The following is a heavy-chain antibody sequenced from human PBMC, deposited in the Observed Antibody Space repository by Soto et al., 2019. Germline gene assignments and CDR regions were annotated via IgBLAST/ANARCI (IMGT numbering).Heavy chain of an antibody. J-gene: IGHJ5*02. V-gene: IGHV1-18*01. CDR3: ARDPSLVRFRNWFDP. CDR1: GYTFTSYG. D-gene: IGHD3-9*01. Sequence: ASVKVSCKASGYTFTSYGISWVRQAPGQGLEWMGWISAYNGNTNYAQKLQGRVTMTTDTSTSTAYMELRSLRSDDTAVYYCARDPSLVRFRNWFDPWGQGTLVTVSS. CDR2: ISAYNGNT.